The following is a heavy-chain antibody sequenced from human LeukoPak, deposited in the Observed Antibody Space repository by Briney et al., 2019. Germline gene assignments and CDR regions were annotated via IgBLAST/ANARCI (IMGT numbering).Heavy chain of an antibody. CDR3: ATLGAAGTFNYFDY. CDR2: INPNSGGT. Sequence: ASVKVSCKASGYTFTKYGISWARLAPGQGLEWMGRINPNSGGTNYAQKFQGRVTMTRDTSISTAYMELSRLRSDDTAVYYCATLGAAGTFNYFDYWGQGTLVTVSS. D-gene: IGHD6-13*01. J-gene: IGHJ4*02. CDR1: GYTFTKYG. V-gene: IGHV1-2*06.